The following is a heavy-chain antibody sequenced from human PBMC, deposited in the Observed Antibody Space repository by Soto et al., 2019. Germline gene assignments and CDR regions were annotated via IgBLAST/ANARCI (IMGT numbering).Heavy chain of an antibody. CDR1: GYTFTSYA. V-gene: IGHV1-3*01. J-gene: IGHJ6*02. Sequence: QVPLVQSGAEVKKPGASVKVSCKASGYTFTSYAMHRVRQAPGQRLEWMGWINAGNGNTKYSQKFQGRVTITRDTSAGTAFRELGRLRSEDTAVYYCARVRISGLSYGMDVWGQGTTVTVSS. CDR3: ARVRISGLSYGMDV. CDR2: INAGNGNT. D-gene: IGHD3-10*01.